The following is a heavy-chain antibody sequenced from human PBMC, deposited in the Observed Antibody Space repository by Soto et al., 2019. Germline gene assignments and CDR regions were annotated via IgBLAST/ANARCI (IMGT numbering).Heavy chain of an antibody. CDR2: TYYRSQWSN. D-gene: IGHD6-13*01. Sequence: PSQTLSLTCAISGDSVSSNSASWNWIRQSPSRGLEWLGRTYYRSQWSNDYAVSVKSRITINPDTSKNQFSLQLSSVTPEDTAVYYCARDLYSSSWYAMDVRGQGTTVTVPS. V-gene: IGHV6-1*01. CDR3: ARDLYSSSWYAMDV. J-gene: IGHJ6*02. CDR1: GDSVSSNSAS.